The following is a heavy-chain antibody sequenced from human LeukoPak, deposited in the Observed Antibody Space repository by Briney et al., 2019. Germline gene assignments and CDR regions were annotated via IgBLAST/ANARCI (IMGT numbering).Heavy chain of an antibody. V-gene: IGHV4-38-2*01. J-gene: IGHJ4*02. CDR2: TYRSGST. CDR3: ARSPQCSSRTNCYSLGYYFDY. Sequence: SETLSLTCAVSGYSISSGYYWGWIRQPPGKGLEWIGSTYRSGSTYYNPSLESRVTISVDTSKNHISLELSSVTAADTAVYYCARSPQCSSRTNCYSLGYYFDYWGQGTLVTVSS. CDR1: GYSISSGYY. D-gene: IGHD2-2*01.